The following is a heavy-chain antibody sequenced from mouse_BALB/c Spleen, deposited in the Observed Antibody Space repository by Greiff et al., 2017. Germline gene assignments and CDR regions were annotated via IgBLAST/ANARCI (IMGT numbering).Heavy chain of an antibody. CDR1: GFTFSSYT. V-gene: IGHV5-12-2*01. CDR3: ARDWEFDY. J-gene: IGHJ2*01. D-gene: IGHD4-1*01. CDR2: ISNGGGST. Sequence: EVMLVESGGGLVQPGGSLKLSCAASGFTFSSYTMSWVRQTPEKRLEWVAYISNGGGSTYYPDTVKGRFTISRDNAKNTLYLQMSSLKSEDTAMYYCARDWEFDYWGQGTTLTVSS.